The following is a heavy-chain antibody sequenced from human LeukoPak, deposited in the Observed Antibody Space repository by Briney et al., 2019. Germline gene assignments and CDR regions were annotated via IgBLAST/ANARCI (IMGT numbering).Heavy chain of an antibody. D-gene: IGHD3-10*01. CDR3: ARDKSSTNWLDS. CDR1: GGTFSSYA. J-gene: IGHJ5*01. Sequence: GSSVKVSCKASGGTFSSYAISWVRQTPGQGLEWMGKINPSGGSTNYAQKFQGRVTMTSDTSASTVYLDLSSLRSEDTAIYYCARDKSSTNWLDSWGQGTLVTVSS. V-gene: IGHV1-46*01. CDR2: INPSGGST.